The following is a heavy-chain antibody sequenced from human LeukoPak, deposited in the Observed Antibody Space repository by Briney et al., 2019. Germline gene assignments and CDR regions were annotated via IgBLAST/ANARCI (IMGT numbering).Heavy chain of an antibody. Sequence: SETPSLTCTVSGVSISSHYWSWIRQPPGKGLEWIAYMFDSESTKDNPSLKSRITLSVDTSKNQFSLRLSSVTTADTAVYYCATIKRGSIYGYFDFWGQGILVTVSS. CDR1: GVSISSHY. CDR3: ATIKRGSIYGYFDF. CDR2: MFDSEST. D-gene: IGHD5-18*01. V-gene: IGHV4-59*11. J-gene: IGHJ4*02.